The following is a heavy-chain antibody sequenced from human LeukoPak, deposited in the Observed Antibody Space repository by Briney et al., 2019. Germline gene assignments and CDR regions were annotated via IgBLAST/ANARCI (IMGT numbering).Heavy chain of an antibody. CDR3: ARQGQYYDFWSGYVNWFDP. D-gene: IGHD3-3*01. CDR2: IYHSGST. V-gene: IGHV4-38-2*01. J-gene: IGHJ5*02. Sequence: SETLSLTCAVSGYSISSGYYWGWIRPPPGKGLEWIGSIYHSGSTYYNPSLKSRVTISVDTSKNQFSLKLSSLTAADTAVYYCARQGQYYDFWSGYVNWFDPWGQGTLVTVSS. CDR1: GYSISSGYY.